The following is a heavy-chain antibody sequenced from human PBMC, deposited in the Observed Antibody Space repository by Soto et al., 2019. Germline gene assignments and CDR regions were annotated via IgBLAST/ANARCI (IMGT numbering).Heavy chain of an antibody. V-gene: IGHV5-51*03. D-gene: IGHD3-10*01. Sequence: EAQLVQSGAEVKKPGESLKISCEDSGHSFTTYWIAWVRQMPGKGLEWMGIIYPGDSRTTYSPSFQGQVIISADKSTRTAYLQWSSLKASDTAMYYCTRELVYVGNSDAIDIWGQGTMVSVS. J-gene: IGHJ3*02. CDR1: GHSFTTYW. CDR3: TRELVYVGNSDAIDI. CDR2: IYPGDSRT.